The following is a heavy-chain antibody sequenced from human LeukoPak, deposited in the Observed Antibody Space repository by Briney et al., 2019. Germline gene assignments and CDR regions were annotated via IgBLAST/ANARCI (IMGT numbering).Heavy chain of an antibody. CDR3: ARISTSVAGADY. D-gene: IGHD6-19*01. J-gene: IGHJ4*02. CDR2: IKQDGSVK. CDR1: GFAFSSSW. V-gene: IGHV3-7*01. Sequence: PGGSLRLSCAASGFAFSSSWMSWVRQAPGKGLEWVANIKQDGSVKYYVDSVKGRFTISRDNTKNSLYLQMDSLRAEDRAVYYCARISTSVAGADYWGQGALVTVSS.